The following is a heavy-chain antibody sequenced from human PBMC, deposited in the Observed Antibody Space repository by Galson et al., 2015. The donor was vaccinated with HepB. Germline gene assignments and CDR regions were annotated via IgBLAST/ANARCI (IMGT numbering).Heavy chain of an antibody. CDR3: ARGLFSSPGIA. CDR1: GGSFSGYY. J-gene: IGHJ5*02. Sequence: QAQLQESGPGLVKPSETLSLTCAVYGGSFSGYYRSWIRQPPGKGLEWIGGINHSESTNYNTSLKSRVTISVETSKNQFTLKLSAVAAADTAVYYCARGLFSSPGIAWGQGTLVTVSS. V-gene: IGHV4-34*01. CDR2: INHSEST. D-gene: IGHD6-6*01.